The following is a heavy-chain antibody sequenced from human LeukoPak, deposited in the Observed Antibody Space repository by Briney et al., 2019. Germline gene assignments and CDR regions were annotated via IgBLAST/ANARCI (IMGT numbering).Heavy chain of an antibody. CDR3: AKDQDDSSGQINY. CDR2: ISGSGGST. D-gene: IGHD3-22*01. CDR1: GFTFSSYA. V-gene: IGHV3-23*01. J-gene: IGHJ4*02. Sequence: GGSLRLSCAASGFTFSSYAMSWVRQAPGKGLEWVSAISGSGGSTYYADSVKGRFTISRDNSENTLYLQMNSLRAEDTAVYYCAKDQDDSSGQINYWGQGTLVTVSS.